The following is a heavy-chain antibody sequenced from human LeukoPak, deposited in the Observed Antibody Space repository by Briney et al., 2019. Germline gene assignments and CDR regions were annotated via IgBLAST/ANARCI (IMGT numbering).Heavy chain of an antibody. CDR1: GFTVSSNY. D-gene: IGHD5-12*01. CDR2: IYSGGST. Sequence: GGSLRLSCAASGFTVSSNYMSWVRQAPGKGLEWVSVIYSGGSTYYADSVKGRFTISRDNSKNTLYPQMNSLRAEDTAVYYCARESSGYEAPYFDYWGQGTLVTVSS. CDR3: ARESSGYEAPYFDY. V-gene: IGHV3-53*01. J-gene: IGHJ4*02.